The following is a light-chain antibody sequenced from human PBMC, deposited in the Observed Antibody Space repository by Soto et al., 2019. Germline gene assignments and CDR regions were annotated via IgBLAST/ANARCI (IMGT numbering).Light chain of an antibody. CDR1: VGL. CDR2: DDT. J-gene: IGLJ1*01. V-gene: IGLV2-23*01. Sequence: QSVLTQPASVSGSPGQSITISCTGTVGLVSWYQQHPGKVPKLIIYDDTKRPSGVSSRFSGSKSGNTASLTISGLQTEDVAAYYCSLYVGGMTSVFGTGTTVTVL. CDR3: SLYVGGMTSV.